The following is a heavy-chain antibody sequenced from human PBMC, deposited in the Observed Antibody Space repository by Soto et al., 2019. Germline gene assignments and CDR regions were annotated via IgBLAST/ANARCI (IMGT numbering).Heavy chain of an antibody. D-gene: IGHD6-13*01. CDR1: GFTFSSYW. Sequence: PGESLKISCAASGFTFSSYWMSWVRQAPGKGLEWVANIKQDGSEKYYVDSVKGRFTISRDNAKNSLYLQMNSLRAEDTAVYYCATSIAAAGTDWGQGTLVTVSS. V-gene: IGHV3-7*01. J-gene: IGHJ4*02. CDR2: IKQDGSEK. CDR3: ATSIAAAGTD.